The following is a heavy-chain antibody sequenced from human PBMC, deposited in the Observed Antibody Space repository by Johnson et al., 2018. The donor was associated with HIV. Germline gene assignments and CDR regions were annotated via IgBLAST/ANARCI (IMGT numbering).Heavy chain of an antibody. CDR3: ASEIVYDILTGAFDI. Sequence: MQLVESGGGVVQPGRSLRLSCAASGFTFISYDMHWVRQAPGKGLEWVANIKQDGSEKYYVDSVKGRFTISRDNSKNTLYLQMNSLRVEDTAVYYCASEIVYDILTGAFDIWGQGTMVTVSS. J-gene: IGHJ3*02. V-gene: IGHV3-7*01. D-gene: IGHD3-9*01. CDR2: IKQDGSEK. CDR1: GFTFISYD.